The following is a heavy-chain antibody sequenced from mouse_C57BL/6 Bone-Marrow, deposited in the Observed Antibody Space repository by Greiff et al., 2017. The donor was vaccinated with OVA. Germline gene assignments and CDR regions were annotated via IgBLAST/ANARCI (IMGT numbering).Heavy chain of an antibody. CDR2: IWRGGST. CDR1: GFSLTSYG. Sequence: VKLMESGPGLVQPSQSLSITCTVSGFSLTSYGVHWVRQSPGKGLEWLGVIWRGGSTDYNAAFMSRLSITKDNSKSQVFFKMNSLQADDTAIYYGAKNYYGSSRYWYFDVWGTGTTVTVSS. D-gene: IGHD1-1*01. J-gene: IGHJ1*03. V-gene: IGHV2-5*01. CDR3: AKNYYGSSRYWYFDV.